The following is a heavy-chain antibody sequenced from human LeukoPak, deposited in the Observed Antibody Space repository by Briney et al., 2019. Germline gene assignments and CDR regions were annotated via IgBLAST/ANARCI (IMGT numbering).Heavy chain of an antibody. Sequence: GASVKVSCKASGGTFSSYAISWVRQAPGQGLEWMGRIIPILGIANYAQKFQGRVTITADKSTSTAYMELSSLRSEDTAVYYCARLGGYSYSGYYYYGMDVWGQGTTVTVSS. D-gene: IGHD5-18*01. J-gene: IGHJ6*02. CDR1: GGTFSSYA. V-gene: IGHV1-69*04. CDR3: ARLGGYSYSGYYYYGMDV. CDR2: IIPILGIA.